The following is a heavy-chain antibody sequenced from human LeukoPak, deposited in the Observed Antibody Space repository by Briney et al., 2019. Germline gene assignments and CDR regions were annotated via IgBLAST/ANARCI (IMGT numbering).Heavy chain of an antibody. D-gene: IGHD3-3*01. CDR1: GGSISSYY. CDR2: IYYSGST. V-gene: IGHV4-59*12. CDR3: ARGPIAYDFWSGYSGYYYGSGSLNPHFDY. J-gene: IGHJ4*02. Sequence: SETLSLTCTVSGGSISSYYWSWIRQPPGKGLEWIGYIYYSGSTNYNPSLKSRVTISVDTSKNQFSLKLSSVTAADTAVYYCARGPIAYDFWSGYSGYYYGSGSLNPHFDYWGQGTLVTVSS.